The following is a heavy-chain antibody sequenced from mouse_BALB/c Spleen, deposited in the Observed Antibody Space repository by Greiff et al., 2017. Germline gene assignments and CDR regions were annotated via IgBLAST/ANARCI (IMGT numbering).Heavy chain of an antibody. CDR1: GFSLTNSG. CDR3: AKLMITYYFDY. CDR2: IWGDGST. J-gene: IGHJ2*01. Sequence: VKLVESGPGLVAPSQSLSITCTVSGFSLTNSGVHWVRQSPGKGLEWLGVIWGDGSTNYNSAFKSRLSISKDNSKSQVFLKMNSLQTDDTARYYCAKLMITYYFDYWGQGTTLTVSS. V-gene: IGHV2-6-6*01. D-gene: IGHD2-4*01.